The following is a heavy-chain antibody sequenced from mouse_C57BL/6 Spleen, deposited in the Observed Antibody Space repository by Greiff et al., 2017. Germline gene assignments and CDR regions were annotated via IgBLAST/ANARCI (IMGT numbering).Heavy chain of an antibody. CDR3: ARTRDYYYAMDY. CDR2: IYPNNGGN. J-gene: IGHJ4*01. CDR1: GYTFTDYY. V-gene: IGHV1-34*01. Sequence: EVQLQQSGPELVKPGASVKMSCKASGYTFTDYYMHWVKQSHGKSLEWIGYIYPNNGGNGYNQKFKGTATLPVDKSSSTAYMELRSLTSEDSAVYYCARTRDYYYAMDYWGQGTSVTVSS. D-gene: IGHD3-3*01.